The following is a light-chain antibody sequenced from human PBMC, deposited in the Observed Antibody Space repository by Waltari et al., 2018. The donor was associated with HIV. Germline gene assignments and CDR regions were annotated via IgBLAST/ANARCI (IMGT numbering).Light chain of an antibody. CDR1: QNIGTN. Sequence: DIQMTQSPSSLSASVGDRVTITCRASQNIGTNLNWYQQKPGRAPKLLIYAASRLQNMVSSRFSGRGSGTDFTLSISGLQSEDFATYHCQQSYNTPRTFGQGTKVEIK. CDR3: QQSYNTPRT. V-gene: IGKV1-39*01. J-gene: IGKJ1*01. CDR2: AAS.